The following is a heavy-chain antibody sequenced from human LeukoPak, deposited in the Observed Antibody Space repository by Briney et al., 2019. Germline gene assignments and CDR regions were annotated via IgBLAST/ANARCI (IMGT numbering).Heavy chain of an antibody. J-gene: IGHJ4*02. CDR1: GFTFSDYY. CDR3: ARADCSSTSCYELDY. V-gene: IGHV3-11*04. CDR2: ISSSDTTI. D-gene: IGHD2-2*01. Sequence: PGGSLRLSCAGSGFTFSDYYMSWIRQAPGKGLEWVSYISSSDTTIYYADSVKGRFTISRDNAQNSLYLQMNTLRADDTAVYYCARADCSSTSCYELDYWGRGTLVTVSS.